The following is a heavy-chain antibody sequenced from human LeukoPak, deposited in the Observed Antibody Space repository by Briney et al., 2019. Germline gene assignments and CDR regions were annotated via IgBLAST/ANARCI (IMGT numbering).Heavy chain of an antibody. CDR1: GGTFTSYA. Sequence: SVKVSCKASGGTFTSYAISWVRQAPGQGLGGRGGIIPIFGIANYAQKFQGRVTITADKSTSTAYMELSSLRSEDTAVYYCARDSLGDSSGYYVYWGQGTLVTVSS. CDR2: IIPIFGIA. CDR3: ARDSLGDSSGYYVY. D-gene: IGHD3-22*01. J-gene: IGHJ4*02. V-gene: IGHV1-69*17.